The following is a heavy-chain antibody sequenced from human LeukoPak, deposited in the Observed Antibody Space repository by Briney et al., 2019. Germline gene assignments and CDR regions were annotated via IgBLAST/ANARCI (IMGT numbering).Heavy chain of an antibody. CDR1: GFSFSSYE. Sequence: GGSLRLSCAASGFSFSSYEMNWVRQAPGKGLEWISYISASGTLTHYADSVEGRFTISRDNAKNSLYLQMNSLRGEDTAVYYCARDGTPIYSSGWVYMDVWGNGTTVTISS. CDR2: ISASGTLT. D-gene: IGHD6-25*01. J-gene: IGHJ6*04. V-gene: IGHV3-48*03. CDR3: ARDGTPIYSSGWVYMDV.